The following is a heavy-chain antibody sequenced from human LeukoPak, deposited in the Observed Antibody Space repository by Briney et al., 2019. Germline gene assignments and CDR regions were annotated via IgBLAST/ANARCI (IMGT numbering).Heavy chain of an antibody. CDR3: ARKAPKKGWFDP. Sequence: SETLSLTCTVSAGSNNSYYWSWIRQPPGKGLEWIGYTHPSGNTNYSPSLKSRVTISIDTSRNQFSLKLSSVTAADTVVYFCARKAPKKGWFDPWGQGTLVTVSS. CDR2: THPSGNT. CDR1: AGSNNSYY. V-gene: IGHV4-4*09. J-gene: IGHJ5*02.